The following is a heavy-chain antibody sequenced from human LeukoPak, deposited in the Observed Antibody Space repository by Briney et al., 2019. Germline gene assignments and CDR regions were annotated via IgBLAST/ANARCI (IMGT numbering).Heavy chain of an antibody. CDR1: GGSISSNNW. D-gene: IGHD5-18*01. CDR2: IYHDGST. CDR3: ARDRGGYTYSHDY. Sequence: PSETLSLTCAVSGGSISSNNWWIWVRQSPEKGLEWIGEIYHDGSTNYNPSLKSRVTISMDKSKNQLSLRLNFVTAADTAVYYCARDRGGYTYSHDYWGQGTLVTVSS. J-gene: IGHJ4*02. V-gene: IGHV4-4*02.